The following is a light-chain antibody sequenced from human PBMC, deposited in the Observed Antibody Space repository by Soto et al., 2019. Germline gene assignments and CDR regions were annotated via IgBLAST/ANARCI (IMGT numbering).Light chain of an antibody. Sequence: AIQMTQSPSSLSASVGDRVTITCRASQGIRNDLGWYQQKPGKAPKLLIYGASSLHSGVPSRFSGSGSGTDFTLTSSSLQPEDFATYYCLQDYNYPWTFGQGTKVEIK. CDR1: QGIRND. J-gene: IGKJ1*01. CDR3: LQDYNYPWT. CDR2: GAS. V-gene: IGKV1-6*01.